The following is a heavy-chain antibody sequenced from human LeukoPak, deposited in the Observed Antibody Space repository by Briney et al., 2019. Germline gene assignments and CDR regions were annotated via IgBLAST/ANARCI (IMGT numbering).Heavy chain of an antibody. CDR3: VRHDYYGSLNWFDP. V-gene: IGHV4-39*01. CDR1: GGSLNSPNYY. Sequence: PSETLSLTCIVSGGSLNSPNYYWGWIRQPPGKGLEWIATISYSGTTYYNPSLKSRLTISVDTSKNQFSLKLTSVTAADAAVYYCVRHDYYGSLNWFDPWGQGTLITVSS. J-gene: IGHJ5*02. CDR2: ISYSGTT. D-gene: IGHD3-10*01.